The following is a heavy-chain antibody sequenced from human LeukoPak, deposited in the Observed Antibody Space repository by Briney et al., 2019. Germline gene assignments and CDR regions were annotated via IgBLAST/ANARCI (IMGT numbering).Heavy chain of an antibody. CDR1: GFIFTNYA. Sequence: GGSLRLSCAASGFIFTNYALNWVRQAPGKGLEWVANIKQDANEEYYVDSVKGRFTISRDNTRNSLYLQMNSLRVDDTAVYYCARIVSGGSCIFDYWGQGTLVTVSS. CDR3: ARIVSGGSCIFDY. V-gene: IGHV3-7*03. J-gene: IGHJ4*02. CDR2: IKQDANEE. D-gene: IGHD2-15*01.